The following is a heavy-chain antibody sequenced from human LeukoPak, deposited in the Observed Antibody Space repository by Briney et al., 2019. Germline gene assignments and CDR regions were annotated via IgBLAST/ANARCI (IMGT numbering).Heavy chain of an antibody. V-gene: IGHV3-7*01. CDR2: IKQDGGEI. J-gene: IGHJ4*02. CDR3: ARDKVVGATHFDY. D-gene: IGHD1-26*01. CDR1: EFTFSNYW. Sequence: GGSLRLSCAASEFTFSNYWMTWVRQAPGKGLEWVANIKQDGGEIYYVDSVKGRFTISRDNAKNSLSLQMNSLRAEDTAVYYCARDKVVGATHFDYWGQGTLVTVSS.